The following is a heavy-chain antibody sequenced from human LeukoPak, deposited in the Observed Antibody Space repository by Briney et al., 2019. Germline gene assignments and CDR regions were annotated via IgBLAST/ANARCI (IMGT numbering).Heavy chain of an antibody. CDR1: GFTFSSYA. D-gene: IGHD6-6*01. Sequence: GGSLRLSCAASGFTFSSYAMSWVRQAPGKGLEWVSAISGSGGSTYYADSVKGRFTISRDNSKNTLCLQMNSLRAEDTAVYYCAKDSSSTSWGLFDYWGQGTLVTVSS. CDR3: AKDSSSTSWGLFDY. V-gene: IGHV3-23*01. CDR2: ISGSGGST. J-gene: IGHJ4*02.